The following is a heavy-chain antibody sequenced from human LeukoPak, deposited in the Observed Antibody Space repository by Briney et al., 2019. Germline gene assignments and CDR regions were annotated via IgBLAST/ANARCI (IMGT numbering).Heavy chain of an antibody. D-gene: IGHD2-15*01. CDR2: IIPIVNIA. J-gene: IGHJ4*02. Sequence: SVKVSCKASSGAIFNSYAIAWVRQAPGQGLEWMARIIPIVNIANYAQKFQGRVTITADKSTTTAYLELSSLRSEDTAVYYCARSYPATATPDYWGQGTLVTVSS. CDR3: ARSYPATATPDY. CDR1: SGAIFNSYA. V-gene: IGHV1-69*04.